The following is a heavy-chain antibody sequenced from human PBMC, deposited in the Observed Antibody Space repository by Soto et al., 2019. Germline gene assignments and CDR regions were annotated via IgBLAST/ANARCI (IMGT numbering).Heavy chain of an antibody. CDR1: GFTFSSYA. CDR2: ISYDGSNK. D-gene: IGHD1-1*01. V-gene: IGHV3-30-3*01. Sequence: QVQLVESGGGVVQPGRSLRLSCAASGFTFSSYAMHWVRQAPGKGPEWVAVISYDGSNKYYADSVKGRFTISRDNSKNTLYLQMNSLRAEDTAVYYCARDRLRYNWNDFPYYYYGMDVWGQGTTVTVSS. J-gene: IGHJ6*02. CDR3: ARDRLRYNWNDFPYYYYGMDV.